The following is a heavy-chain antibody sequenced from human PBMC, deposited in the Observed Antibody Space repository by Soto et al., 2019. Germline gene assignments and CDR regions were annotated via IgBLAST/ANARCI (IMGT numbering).Heavy chain of an antibody. Sequence: ASVKVSCKASGYTLTSYTMHWVRQAPGQRLEWMGWINAGNGNTKYSQKFQGRVTMTRDTSASTVYMELSSLRSEDTAVYYCASYGSGTYPNWFDPWGQGTLVTVSS. D-gene: IGHD3-10*01. CDR1: GYTLTSYT. CDR3: ASYGSGTYPNWFDP. V-gene: IGHV1-3*01. CDR2: INAGNGNT. J-gene: IGHJ5*02.